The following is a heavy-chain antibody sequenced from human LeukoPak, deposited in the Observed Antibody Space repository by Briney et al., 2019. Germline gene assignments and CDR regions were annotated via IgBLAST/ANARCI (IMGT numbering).Heavy chain of an antibody. CDR1: GFTVSNNY. Sequence: PGGSLRLSCAASGFTVSNNYMSWVRQDPGKGLEWVSVIYSGDNTYYVESVKGRFTISRDNSKNTLFLQMNRMRAEDTAVYYCAGRRVLDASFDYWGQGTLVTVSS. J-gene: IGHJ4*02. CDR2: IYSGDNT. D-gene: IGHD3-16*01. V-gene: IGHV3-66*02. CDR3: AGRRVLDASFDY.